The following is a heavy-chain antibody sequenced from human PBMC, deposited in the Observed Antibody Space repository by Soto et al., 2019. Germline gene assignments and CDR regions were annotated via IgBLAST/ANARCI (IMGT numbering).Heavy chain of an antibody. D-gene: IGHD3-3*01. CDR2: MNPNSGNT. CDR3: ASPARNYDFWSGYSFDI. Sequence: QVQLVQSGAEVKKPGASVKVSCKASGYTFTSYDINWVRQATGQGLEWMGWMNPNSGNTGYAQKFQGRVTMTRNTSXSXTYMELSSLISEDTAVYYCASPARNYDFWSGYSFDIWGQGTMVTVSS. CDR1: GYTFTSYD. J-gene: IGHJ3*02. V-gene: IGHV1-8*01.